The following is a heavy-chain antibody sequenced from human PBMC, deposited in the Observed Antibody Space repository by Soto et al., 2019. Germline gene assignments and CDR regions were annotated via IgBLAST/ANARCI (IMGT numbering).Heavy chain of an antibody. V-gene: IGHV3-30*18. CDR2: ISYDGGNE. CDR1: GFTFSSYG. Sequence: QVQLVQSGGGVVQPGRSLRLSCAGSGFTFSSYGIHWVRQAPGKGLEWVALISYDGGNEKYTESVKDRFTISRDDSHNVAYLQMSSLRTKDTAMYYCAKDRYSGTYPTDFDYWGQGSLVTVSS. D-gene: IGHD1-26*01. CDR3: AKDRYSGTYPTDFDY. J-gene: IGHJ4*02.